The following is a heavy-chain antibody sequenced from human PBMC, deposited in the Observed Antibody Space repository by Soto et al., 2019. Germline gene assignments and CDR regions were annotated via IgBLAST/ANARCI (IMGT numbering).Heavy chain of an antibody. V-gene: IGHV4-59*04. CDR2: IYYSGNA. CDR1: GGSISPYY. CDR3: ARHFVAVVIKGWGY. J-gene: IGHJ4*02. D-gene: IGHD3-22*01. Sequence: PSETLSLTCTVSGGSISPYYWSWIRQPPGKGLEWIGYIYYSGNAYYNPSLKSRVTMSVDTSKNQFSLKLISVTAADTAVYYCARHFVAVVIKGWGYWGQGTLVTVSS.